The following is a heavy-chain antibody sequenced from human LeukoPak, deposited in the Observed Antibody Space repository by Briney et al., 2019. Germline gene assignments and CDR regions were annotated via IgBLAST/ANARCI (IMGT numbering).Heavy chain of an antibody. V-gene: IGHV3-7*01. D-gene: IGHD2-2*01. CDR1: GFILSNYW. CDR3: ARLYCSSTSCPVDY. CDR2: INQDGSEK. J-gene: IGHJ4*02. Sequence: GGSLRLSCAASGFILSNYWMGWVRRAPEKGLEWVANINQDGSEKHYVDFLKGRFTSSRDNAKNSLYLQMNSLRAEDTAVYYCARLYCSSTSCPVDYWGQGTLVTVSS.